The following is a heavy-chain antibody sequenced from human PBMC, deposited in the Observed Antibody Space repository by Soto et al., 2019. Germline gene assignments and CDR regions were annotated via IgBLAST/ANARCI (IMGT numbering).Heavy chain of an antibody. V-gene: IGHV3-23*01. CDR2: IGGSGGTT. CDR1: GFTFSSYA. D-gene: IGHD6-19*01. CDR3: ARDFTSGWYYFDY. Sequence: GGSLRLSCAASGFTFSSYAMSWVRQAPGKGLERVSAIGGSGGTTYYADSVKGRFTISRDNSRNTLYLQMSTLRAEDTAVYYCARDFTSGWYYFDYWGQGTLVTVSS. J-gene: IGHJ4*02.